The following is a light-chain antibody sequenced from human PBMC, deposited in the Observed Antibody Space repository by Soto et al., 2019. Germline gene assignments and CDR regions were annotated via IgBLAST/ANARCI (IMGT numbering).Light chain of an antibody. J-gene: IGLJ2*01. CDR1: SSNIGSNT. V-gene: IGLV1-44*01. Sequence: QSVLAQPRSASGTLQQRVTISCSGNSSNIGSNTENWYQQLPVTAAKLLSYSNNQRPSGVHDRFSGSKSGTANSLAISGLQSEDEADYHCVAWDDSLNGPVFGGGSQLHVL. CDR2: SNN. CDR3: VAWDDSLNGPV.